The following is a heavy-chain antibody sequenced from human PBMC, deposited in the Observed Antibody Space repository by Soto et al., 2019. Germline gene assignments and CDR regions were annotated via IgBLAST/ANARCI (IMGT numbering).Heavy chain of an antibody. J-gene: IGHJ4*02. CDR3: AKDKGGRYCSRTSCLYSFDY. CDR1: GFTFSTYA. V-gene: IGHV3-23*01. Sequence: EVQLLESGGGLVRPGGSLRLSCTASGFTFSTYAMSWVGQAPGKGLEWVSTISDSGSTYYADSVKGRFTISRDNSKNTLYLEMNSLRAEETAVYYCAKDKGGRYCSRTSCLYSFDYWGQGTLVTVSS. D-gene: IGHD2-2*01. CDR2: ISDSGST.